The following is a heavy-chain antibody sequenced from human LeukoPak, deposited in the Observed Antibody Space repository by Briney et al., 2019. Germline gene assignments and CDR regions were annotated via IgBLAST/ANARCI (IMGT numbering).Heavy chain of an antibody. J-gene: IGHJ3*02. CDR1: GFTFSSYW. V-gene: IGHV3-7*01. CDR3: ARYGGYYDFRDAFDI. D-gene: IGHD3-3*01. CDR2: IKQDGSEK. Sequence: QPGGSLRLSCAASGFTFSSYWMSWVRQAPGKGLEWVANIKQDGSEKYYVDSVKGRFTISRDNAKNSLYLQMNSLRAEDTAVYYCARYGGYYDFRDAFDIWGQGTMVTVPS.